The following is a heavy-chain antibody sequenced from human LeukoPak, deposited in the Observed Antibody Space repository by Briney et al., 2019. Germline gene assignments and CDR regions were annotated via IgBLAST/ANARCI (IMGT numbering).Heavy chain of an antibody. V-gene: IGHV4-61*08. J-gene: IGHJ5*02. D-gene: IGHD1-26*01. CDR1: GGSISSGGYS. Sequence: SETLSLTCAVSGGSISSGGYSWSWIRQPPGKGLEWIGYIYNSGSTNYNPSLKSRVTISVDTSKNQFSLKLSSVTAADTAVYYCARGPLWAFSPEYNWFDPWGQGTLVTVSS. CDR2: IYNSGST. CDR3: ARGPLWAFSPEYNWFDP.